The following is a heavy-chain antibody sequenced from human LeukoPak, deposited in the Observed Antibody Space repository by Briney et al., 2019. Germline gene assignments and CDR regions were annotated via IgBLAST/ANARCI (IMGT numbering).Heavy chain of an antibody. V-gene: IGHV3-30-3*01. CDR2: ISYDGSNK. D-gene: IGHD2-15*01. J-gene: IGHJ4*02. CDR1: GFTFSSYA. Sequence: GGSLRLSCAASGFTFSSYAMHWVRQAPGKGLEWVAVISYDGSNKYYADSVKGRFTISRDNSKNTLYLQMNSLRAEDTAVYYCARVGNCSGGSCDFDYWGQGTLVTVSS. CDR3: ARVGNCSGGSCDFDY.